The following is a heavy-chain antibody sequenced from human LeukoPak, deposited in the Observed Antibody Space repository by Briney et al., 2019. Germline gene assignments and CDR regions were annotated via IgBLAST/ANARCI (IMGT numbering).Heavy chain of an antibody. J-gene: IGHJ6*02. CDR3: ARGTHIVVVPAAPPHYYYYGMDV. CDR1: GFTFSSYS. Sequence: GGSLRLSCAASGFTFSSYSMNWVRQAPGKGLEWVSSISSSSSYIYYAHSVKGRFTISRDNAKNSLYLQKNSLRAEDTAVYYCARGTHIVVVPAAPPHYYYYGMDVWGQGTTVTVSS. CDR2: ISSSSSYI. D-gene: IGHD2-2*01. V-gene: IGHV3-21*01.